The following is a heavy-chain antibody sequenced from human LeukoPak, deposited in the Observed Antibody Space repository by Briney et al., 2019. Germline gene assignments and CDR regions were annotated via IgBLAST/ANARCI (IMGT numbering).Heavy chain of an antibody. D-gene: IGHD2-2*01. Sequence: SETLSLTCTVSGGSISSSSYYWGWIRQPPGKGLEWIGSIYYSGSTYYNPSLKSRVTISVDTSKNQFSLKLSSVTAADTAVYYCASRTPDDYYYYMDAWGKGTTVTVSS. V-gene: IGHV4-39*01. J-gene: IGHJ6*03. CDR2: IYYSGST. CDR1: GGSISSSSYY. CDR3: ASRTPDDYYYYMDA.